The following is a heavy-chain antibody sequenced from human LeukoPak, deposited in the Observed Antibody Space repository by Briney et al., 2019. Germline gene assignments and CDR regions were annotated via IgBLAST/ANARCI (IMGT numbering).Heavy chain of an antibody. CDR1: GGTFSSYA. Sequence: ASVKVSCKASGGTFSSYAISWVRQAPGQGLGWMGGIIPIFGTANYAQKFQGRVTITADESTSTAYMELSSLRSEDTAVYYCAREGSTAPLNWGQGTLVTVSS. CDR3: AREGSTAPLN. V-gene: IGHV1-69*13. J-gene: IGHJ4*02. D-gene: IGHD2-15*01. CDR2: IIPIFGTA.